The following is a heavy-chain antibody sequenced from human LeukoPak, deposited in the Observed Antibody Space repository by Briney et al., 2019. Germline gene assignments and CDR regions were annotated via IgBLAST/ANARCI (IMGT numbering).Heavy chain of an antibody. J-gene: IGHJ4*02. D-gene: IGHD5-24*01. CDR1: GDSISSYY. CDR2: INYSGST. V-gene: IGHV4-59*01. Sequence: SETLSLTCTVSGDSISSYYWSWIRQPPGKGLEWIGSINYSGSTNYNPSLKSRLTISVDTYKNQLSLKLRSVTAADTAVYYCARVGGWLPHFDYWGQGILVTVSS. CDR3: ARVGGWLPHFDY.